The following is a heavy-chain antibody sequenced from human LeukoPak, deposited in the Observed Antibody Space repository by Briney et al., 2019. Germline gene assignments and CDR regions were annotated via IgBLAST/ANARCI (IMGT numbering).Heavy chain of an antibody. J-gene: IGHJ4*02. Sequence: SETLSLTCAVSGGSISRSNWWSWVRQPPGKGLEWIGEIYHSGSTNYNQSLKSRVTISVDKSKNQLSLKLSSVTAADTAVYYCARKGALGYSSSGGFDYWGQGTLVTVSS. CDR2: IYHSGST. D-gene: IGHD6-13*01. CDR3: ARKGALGYSSSGGFDY. CDR1: GGSISRSNW. V-gene: IGHV4-4*02.